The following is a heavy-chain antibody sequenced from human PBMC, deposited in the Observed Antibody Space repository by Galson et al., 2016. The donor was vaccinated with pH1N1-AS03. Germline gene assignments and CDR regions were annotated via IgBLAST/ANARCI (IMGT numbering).Heavy chain of an antibody. Sequence: PALVKPTQTLTLTCTFSRFSLSTSGVGVGWIRQPPGKALEWLALIDWDDDKYYSTSLKTRLTISKDTSKNQVVLTMTNMDPVDTATYYCARFSYGDYLNCFDPWGQGTLVTVSS. CDR2: IDWDDDK. CDR3: ARFSYGDYLNCFDP. D-gene: IGHD4-17*01. CDR1: RFSLSTSGVG. J-gene: IGHJ5*02. V-gene: IGHV2-70*01.